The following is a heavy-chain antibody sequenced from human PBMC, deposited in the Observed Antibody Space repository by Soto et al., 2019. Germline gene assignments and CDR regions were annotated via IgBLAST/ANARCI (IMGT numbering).Heavy chain of an antibody. CDR3: ARDLVRVGYGMDV. Sequence: QVQLQESGPGLVKPSQTLSLTCTVSGGSISSGGYYWSWIRQHPGKGLEWIGYIYYSGSTYYNPSLKSRVNIAVDTSKNQFPLKLSSVTAADTAVYYCARDLVRVGYGMDVWGQGTTVTVSS. CDR1: GGSISSGGYY. D-gene: IGHD3-10*01. J-gene: IGHJ6*02. V-gene: IGHV4-31*03. CDR2: IYYSGST.